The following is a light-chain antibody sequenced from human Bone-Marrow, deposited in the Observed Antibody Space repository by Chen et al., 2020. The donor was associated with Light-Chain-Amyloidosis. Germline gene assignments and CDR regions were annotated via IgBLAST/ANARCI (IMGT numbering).Light chain of an antibody. V-gene: IGLV3-21*02. CDR1: NIGSTS. CDR2: DDS. J-gene: IGLJ3*02. Sequence: SYVLTQPSPVSVAPGQTATTACGGNNIGSTSVHWYQQTPGQAPLLVVYDDSDRPSGIPERLSGYNSGNTATLTISRVEAGDEADYYCQVWDRSSDRPVFGGGTKLTVL. CDR3: QVWDRSSDRPV.